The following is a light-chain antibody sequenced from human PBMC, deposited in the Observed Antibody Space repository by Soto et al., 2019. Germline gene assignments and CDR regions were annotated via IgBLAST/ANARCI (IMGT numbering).Light chain of an antibody. V-gene: IGKV3-20*01. Sequence: ESVLTQSPGTLSLSPGERATLSCRASQSVSSNYLAWYQQKPGQAPRLLIYGASNRATGIPDRFSGSGSGTDFTLTISRLQSEDFAVYYCQQYGSSATFGQGTKVDIK. CDR2: GAS. CDR1: QSVSSNY. CDR3: QQYGSSAT. J-gene: IGKJ1*01.